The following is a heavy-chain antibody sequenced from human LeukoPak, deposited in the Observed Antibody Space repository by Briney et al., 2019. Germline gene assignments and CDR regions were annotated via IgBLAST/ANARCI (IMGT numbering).Heavy chain of an antibody. J-gene: IGHJ4*02. Sequence: SETLSLTCTVSGGSISSSSYYWGWIRQPPGTGLEWIVSICYSGSTYYNPSLKSRVTISVDTSKNQFSLKLSSVTAADTAVYYCARKQGYGYCSGGSCSTLSFDYWGQGTLVTVSS. CDR2: ICYSGST. CDR1: GGSISSSSYY. D-gene: IGHD2-15*01. CDR3: ARKQGYGYCSGGSCSTLSFDY. V-gene: IGHV4-39*07.